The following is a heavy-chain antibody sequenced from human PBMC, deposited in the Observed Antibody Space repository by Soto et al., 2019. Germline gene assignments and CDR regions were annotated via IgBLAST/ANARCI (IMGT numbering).Heavy chain of an antibody. Sequence: GGSLRLSCAASGFTFSRYGMHWVRQAPGRGLEWVAVIWYDGSNIYYADSVKGRFIISRDNSKDTLDLQMNSLRAEDTAVYYCARDREQWLVGYYFDYWGQGTLVTVSS. V-gene: IGHV3-33*01. CDR2: IWYDGSNI. CDR1: GFTFSRYG. J-gene: IGHJ4*02. CDR3: ARDREQWLVGYYFDY. D-gene: IGHD6-19*01.